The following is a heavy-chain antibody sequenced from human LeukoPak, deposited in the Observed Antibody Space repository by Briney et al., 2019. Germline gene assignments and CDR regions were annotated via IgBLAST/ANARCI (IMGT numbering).Heavy chain of an antibody. V-gene: IGHV3-30*02. D-gene: IGHD6-13*01. Sequence: GGSLRLSCAASGFTFSSYGMHRVRQAPGKGLEWVAFIRYDGSNKYYADSVKGRFTISRDNSKNTLYLQMNSLRAEDTAVYYCVREEGIATSGALEYWGQGILVTVSS. CDR3: VREEGIATSGALEY. CDR2: IRYDGSNK. J-gene: IGHJ4*02. CDR1: GFTFSSYG.